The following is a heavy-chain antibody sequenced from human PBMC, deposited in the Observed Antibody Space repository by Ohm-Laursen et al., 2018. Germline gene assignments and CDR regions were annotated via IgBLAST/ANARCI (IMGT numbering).Heavy chain of an antibody. CDR1: GYSFTSYD. CDR2: MSPKSGKT. J-gene: IGHJ2*01. V-gene: IGHV1-8*01. D-gene: IGHD3-9*01. CDR3: TREASDNYGYFDF. Sequence: ASVKVSCKASGYSFTSYDINWVRQATGQGLEWMGWMSPKSGKTGYAEKFQDRVTMTSDTSITTAYMELSGLRFEDTAHYYCTREASDNYGYFDFWGRGTLVTVSS.